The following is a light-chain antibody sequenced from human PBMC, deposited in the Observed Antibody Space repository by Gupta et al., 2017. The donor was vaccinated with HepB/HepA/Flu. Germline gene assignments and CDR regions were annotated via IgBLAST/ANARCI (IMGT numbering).Light chain of an antibody. CDR3: CSYAGSTFYV. CDR1: SSDVGSYNL. J-gene: IGLJ1*01. Sequence: QSALTQPASVSGSPGQSIPIPCTGTSSDVGSYNLVSWYQQHPGKAPKLMIYEVSKRPSGVSNRFSGSKSGNTASLTISGLQAEDEADYYCCSYAGSTFYVFGTGTKVTVL. CDR2: EVS. V-gene: IGLV2-23*02.